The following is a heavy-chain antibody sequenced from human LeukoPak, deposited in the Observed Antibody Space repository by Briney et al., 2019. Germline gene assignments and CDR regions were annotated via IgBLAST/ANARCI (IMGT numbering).Heavy chain of an antibody. D-gene: IGHD3-3*01. CDR1: GYTFTSYY. CDR3: ARDLPYSDFWSGYSASYYYYGMDV. CDR2: INPSGGST. V-gene: IGHV1-46*01. Sequence: ASVKVSCKASGYTFTSYYMHWVRQAPGQGLEWMGIINPSGGSTSYAQKFQGRVTMTRDTSTSTVYMELSSPRSAATAVYYCARDLPYSDFWSGYSASYYYYGMDVWGQGTTVTVSS. J-gene: IGHJ6*02.